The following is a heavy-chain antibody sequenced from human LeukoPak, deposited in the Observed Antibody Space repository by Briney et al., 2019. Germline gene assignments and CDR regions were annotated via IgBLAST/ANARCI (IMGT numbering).Heavy chain of an antibody. CDR1: GYTFTSYD. CDR3: ARPRSAYYDSSGYDL. CDR2: MNPNSGDT. D-gene: IGHD3-22*01. V-gene: IGHV1-8*01. J-gene: IGHJ4*02. Sequence: GASVKVSCKASGYTFTSYDINWVRQASGQGPERMGWMNPNSGDTGYAQKFQGRVTMTRSTTTSTAYMELSSLRSEDTAVYFCARPRSAYYDSSGYDLWGQGTPVTVSS.